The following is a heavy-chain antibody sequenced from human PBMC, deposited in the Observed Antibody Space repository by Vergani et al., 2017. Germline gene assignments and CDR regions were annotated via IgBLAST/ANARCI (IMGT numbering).Heavy chain of an antibody. J-gene: IGHJ4*02. CDR3: ALDKEYDSIVPLGY. D-gene: IGHD3-22*01. V-gene: IGHV1-2*04. Sequence: QVQLVQSGAEVKKPGASVKVSCKASGYTFTGYYMHWVRQTPGQGLEWMGLINPNSGGTKYAQQLQGWVTMTRDTSISTAYMELSRLRSDDTAVYYCALDKEYDSIVPLGYWGQGTLVTVSS. CDR2: INPNSGGT. CDR1: GYTFTGYY.